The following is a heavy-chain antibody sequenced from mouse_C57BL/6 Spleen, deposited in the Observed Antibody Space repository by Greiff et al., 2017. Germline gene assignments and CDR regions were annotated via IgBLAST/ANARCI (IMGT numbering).Heavy chain of an antibody. Sequence: EVQGVESGGGLVQPGGSLKLSCAASGFTFSDYYMYWVRQTPEKRLEWVAYISNGGGSTYYPDTVKGRFTISRDNAKNTLYLQMSRLKSEDTAMYYCARRAAQAFYYAMDYWGQGTSVTVSS. CDR1: GFTFSDYY. CDR3: ARRAAQAFYYAMDY. CDR2: ISNGGGST. V-gene: IGHV5-12*01. D-gene: IGHD3-2*02. J-gene: IGHJ4*01.